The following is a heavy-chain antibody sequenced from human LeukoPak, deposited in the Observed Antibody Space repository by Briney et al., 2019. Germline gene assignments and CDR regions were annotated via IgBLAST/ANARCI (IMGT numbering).Heavy chain of an antibody. D-gene: IGHD4-11*01. Sequence: PGGALRLSCAAPGFTFSSYEMNWVRQAPGQGLEWISYISSGGGTVYYADSVKGRFTISRDNAKNSLYLQMNSLRAEDTAVYYCARTTNYWNFDLWGRGTLVTVSS. CDR3: ARTTNYWNFDL. V-gene: IGHV3-48*03. J-gene: IGHJ2*01. CDR1: GFTFSSYE. CDR2: ISSGGGTV.